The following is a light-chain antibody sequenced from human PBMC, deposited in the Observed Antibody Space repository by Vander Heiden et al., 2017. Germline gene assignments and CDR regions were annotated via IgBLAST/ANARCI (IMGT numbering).Light chain of an antibody. CDR2: LGS. Sequence: DIVMTQSPLSLPVSPGEPASISCRSSQSLLHTNGYNYLDWYLQKPGQSPHLLIYLGSNRASGVPDRFSGSGSGTDFTLKISRVEAEDVGVYYCRQTRQPPFTFGHGTKVEIK. CDR1: QSLLHTNGYNY. CDR3: RQTRQPPFT. V-gene: IGKV2-28*01. J-gene: IGKJ3*01.